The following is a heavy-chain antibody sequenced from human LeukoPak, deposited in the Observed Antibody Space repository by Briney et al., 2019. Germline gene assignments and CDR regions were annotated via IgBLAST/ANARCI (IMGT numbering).Heavy chain of an antibody. J-gene: IGHJ4*02. CDR1: GFTVSSNY. D-gene: IGHD5-12*01. CDR2: IYSGGST. V-gene: IGHV3-53*01. Sequence: GGSLRLSCAASGFTVSSNYMSWVRLAPGKGLEWVSVIYSGGSTYYADSVKGRFTISRDNSKNTLYLQMNSLRAEDTAVYYCARVQWLRSWYFDYWGQGTLVTVSS. CDR3: ARVQWLRSWYFDY.